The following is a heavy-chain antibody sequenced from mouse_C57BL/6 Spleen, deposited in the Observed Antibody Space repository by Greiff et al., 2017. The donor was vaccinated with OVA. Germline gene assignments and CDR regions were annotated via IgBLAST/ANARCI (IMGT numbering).Heavy chain of an antibody. CDR1: GYTFTSYW. Sequence: VQLHQPGAELVRPGSSVKLSCKASGYTFTSYWMDWVKQRPGQGLEWIGNIYPSDSETHYNQKFKDKATLTVDQSSSTAYMQRSSLTAEDSAVYHCAISLDGYYEGDARDDGGQGTSVTVPS. V-gene: IGHV1-61*01. CDR2: IYPSDSET. J-gene: IGHJ4*01. CDR3: AISLDGYYEGDARDD. D-gene: IGHD2-3*01.